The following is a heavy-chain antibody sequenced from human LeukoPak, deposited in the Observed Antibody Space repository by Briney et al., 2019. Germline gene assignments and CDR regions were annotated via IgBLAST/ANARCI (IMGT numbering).Heavy chain of an antibody. CDR1: GGSISSYY. D-gene: IGHD6-19*01. CDR2: IYYSGST. CDR3: ARRGGYSSGWYDY. Sequence: SETLSLTCTVSGGSISSYYWSWIRQPPGKGLEWIGYIYYSGSTNYNPSLKSRVTISVDTSKNKFSLKLSSVTAADTAVYYCARRGGYSSGWYDYWGQGTLVTVSS. V-gene: IGHV4-59*08. J-gene: IGHJ4*02.